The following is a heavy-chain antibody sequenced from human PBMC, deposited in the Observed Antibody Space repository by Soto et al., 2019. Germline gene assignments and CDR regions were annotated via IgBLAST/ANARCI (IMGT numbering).Heavy chain of an antibody. CDR3: ARGGSSWSGAWYFDL. Sequence: QVQLQESGPGLVKPSETLSLTCTVSSGSISHYYWSWIRQPPGKGLEWIGYIYYSGSANYNPSLKSRVIISVDTSKNQFSLKLSSVTAADTAVYFCARGGSSWSGAWYFDLWGRGTLVTVSS. J-gene: IGHJ2*01. CDR1: SGSISHYY. D-gene: IGHD6-13*01. CDR2: IYYSGSA. V-gene: IGHV4-59*01.